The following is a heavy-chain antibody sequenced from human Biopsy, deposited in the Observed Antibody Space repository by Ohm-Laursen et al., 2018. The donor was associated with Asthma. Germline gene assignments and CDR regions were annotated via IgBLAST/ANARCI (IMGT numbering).Heavy chain of an antibody. CDR2: ISVYNGNT. V-gene: IGHV1-18*01. D-gene: IGHD3-10*01. Sequence: EASVTASCKASGSTFNSAGITWARQAPGQGLGWMGWISVYNGNTKVAQKLQDRVTMITDTSTSTAYMELRSLRSDDTAVYFCARAVDYSHYYGIDVWGQGTTVTVS. CDR3: ARAVDYSHYYGIDV. CDR1: GSTFNSAG. J-gene: IGHJ6*02.